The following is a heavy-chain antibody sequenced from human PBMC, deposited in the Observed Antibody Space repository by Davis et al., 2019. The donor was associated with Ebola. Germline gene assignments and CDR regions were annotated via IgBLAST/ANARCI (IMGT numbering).Heavy chain of an antibody. Sequence: GGSLRLSCKGSGYSFTSYWISWVRQMPGKGLEWMGRIDPSDSYTNYSPSFQGHVTISADKSISTAYLQWSSLKASDTAMYYCARRDYWYFDLWGRGTLVTVSS. V-gene: IGHV5-10-1*01. CDR2: IDPSDSYT. J-gene: IGHJ2*01. CDR3: ARRDYWYFDL. CDR1: GYSFTSYW.